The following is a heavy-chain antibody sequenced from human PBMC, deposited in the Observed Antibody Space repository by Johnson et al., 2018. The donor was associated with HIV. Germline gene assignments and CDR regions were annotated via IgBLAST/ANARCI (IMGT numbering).Heavy chain of an antibody. CDR3: VRGLDI. V-gene: IGHV3-74*02. CDR1: GFTSSYYY. CDR2: IKTDGRGT. Sequence: MLLVESGGGLVQPGGSLRLSCAASGFTSSYYYMYWVRQAPGKGLVWVSRIKTDGRGTNYADSVRGRFTISRDDAKNTLYLQMNSLRAEDTAVYYCVRGLDIWGQGTEVTVSS. J-gene: IGHJ3*02.